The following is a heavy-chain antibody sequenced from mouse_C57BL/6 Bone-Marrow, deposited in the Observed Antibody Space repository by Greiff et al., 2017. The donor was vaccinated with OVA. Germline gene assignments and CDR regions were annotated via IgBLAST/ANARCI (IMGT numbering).Heavy chain of an antibody. J-gene: IGHJ3*01. CDR2: IDPSDSYT. Sequence: QVQLQQSGAELVRPGTSVKLSCKASGYTFTSYWMHWVKQRPGQGLEWIGVIDPSDSYTNYNQKFKGKATLTVDTSSSTAYMQLSSLTSEDSAVYYCARSGTAYWGQGTLVTVSA. D-gene: IGHD4-1*01. V-gene: IGHV1-59*01. CDR1: GYTFTSYW. CDR3: ARSGTAY.